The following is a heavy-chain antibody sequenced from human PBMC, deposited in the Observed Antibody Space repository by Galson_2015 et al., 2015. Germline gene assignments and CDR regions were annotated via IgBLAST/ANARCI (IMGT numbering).Heavy chain of an antibody. CDR1: GFTFSTHR. Sequence: SLRLSCAASGFTFSTHRMTWVRQAPGKGLEWVSNISDGGSEKYYADSVKGRFTISRDNAKNSLYLQMNSLRAEDTAVYYCARNDEYGDDVNGMDVWGQGTTVTVSS. J-gene: IGHJ6*02. V-gene: IGHV3-21*05. D-gene: IGHD4-17*01. CDR2: ISDGGSEK. CDR3: ARNDEYGDDVNGMDV.